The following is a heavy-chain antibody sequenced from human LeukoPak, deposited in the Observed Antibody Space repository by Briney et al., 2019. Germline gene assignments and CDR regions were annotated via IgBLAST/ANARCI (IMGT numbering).Heavy chain of an antibody. D-gene: IGHD3-22*01. Sequence: SETLSLTCAVSGGSISSTNWWSCVRQPPGKGLEWIGEINHSGSTNYNPSLKSRVTLSVDKSNNQFSLKLSSMTAADTAIYYCARARKENYYDSSGRWFDRWGQGTLVTVSS. CDR2: INHSGST. CDR1: GGSISSTNW. V-gene: IGHV4-4*02. J-gene: IGHJ5*02. CDR3: ARARKENYYDSSGRWFDR.